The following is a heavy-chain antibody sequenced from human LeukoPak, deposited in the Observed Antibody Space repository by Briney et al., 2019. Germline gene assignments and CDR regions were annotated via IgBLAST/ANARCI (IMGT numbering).Heavy chain of an antibody. CDR2: IKEDGSEK. CDR3: ARGGYRFGPNY. J-gene: IGHJ4*02. Sequence: GGSLRLSCVVSGFTFGTYWMNWVRQSPGKGLEWVATIKEDGSEKYYMDSVKGRFTISRDNAKSSLYLQMNCLRVEDTAVYYCARGGYRFGPNYWGQGTLVSVSS. D-gene: IGHD5-18*01. CDR1: GFTFGTYW. V-gene: IGHV3-7*03.